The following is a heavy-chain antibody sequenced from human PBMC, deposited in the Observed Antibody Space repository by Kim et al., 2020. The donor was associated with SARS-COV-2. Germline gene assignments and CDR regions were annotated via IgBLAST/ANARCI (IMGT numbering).Heavy chain of an antibody. CDR3: ATPGSDYGFRVGWFDP. Sequence: ASVKVSCKVSGYTLTELSMHWVRQAPGKGLEWMGGFDPEDGETIYAQKFQGRVTMTEDTSTDTAYMELSSLRSEDTAVYYCATPGSDYGFRVGWFDPWGQGTLVTVSS. J-gene: IGHJ5*02. D-gene: IGHD4-17*01. CDR1: GYTLTELS. V-gene: IGHV1-24*01. CDR2: FDPEDGET.